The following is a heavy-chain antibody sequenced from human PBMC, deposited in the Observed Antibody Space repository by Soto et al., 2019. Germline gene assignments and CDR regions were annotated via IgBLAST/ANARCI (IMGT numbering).Heavy chain of an antibody. CDR1: GFTFSSYA. D-gene: IGHD2-2*01. CDR2: ISYDGSNK. CDR3: ARTRFRTSDAFDI. Sequence: PGGSLRLSCAASGFTFSSYAMHWVRQAPGKGLEWVAVISYDGSNKYYADSVKGRFTISRDNSKNTLYLQMNSLRAEDTAVYYCARTRFRTSDAFDIWGQGTMVTVSS. J-gene: IGHJ3*02. V-gene: IGHV3-30-3*01.